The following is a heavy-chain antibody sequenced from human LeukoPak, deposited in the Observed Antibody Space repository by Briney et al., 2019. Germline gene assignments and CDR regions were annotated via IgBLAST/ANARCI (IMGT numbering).Heavy chain of an antibody. Sequence: GGSLRLSCAASGFTFSSYWMSWVRQAPGKGLEWVANIKQDGSEKYYVDSVKGRFTISRDNAKNSLYLQMNSLRAEDTAVYYCARDEGYYDFWSGYYSGYFDYWGQGTLVTVSS. CDR1: GFTFSSYW. CDR3: ARDEGYYDFWSGYYSGYFDY. V-gene: IGHV3-7*01. J-gene: IGHJ4*02. CDR2: IKQDGSEK. D-gene: IGHD3-3*01.